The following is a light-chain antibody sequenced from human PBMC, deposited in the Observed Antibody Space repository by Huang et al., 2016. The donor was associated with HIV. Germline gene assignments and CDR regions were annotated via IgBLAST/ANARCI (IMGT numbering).Light chain of an antibody. CDR1: QSSSSW. J-gene: IGKJ2*01. V-gene: IGKV1-5*01. CDR3: QQYNSYPYT. Sequence: DIQMTQSPSTLSASVGDRVTITCRASQSSSSWLAWYQQKPGKAPKLLIYDASSLESGVPSRFSGSGSGTEFTLRISSLQPDNFATYYCQQYNSYPYTFGQGTKLEIK. CDR2: DAS.